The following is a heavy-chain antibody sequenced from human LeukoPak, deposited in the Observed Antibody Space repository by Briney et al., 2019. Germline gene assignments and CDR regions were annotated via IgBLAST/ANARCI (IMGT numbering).Heavy chain of an antibody. D-gene: IGHD3-10*01. CDR2: INPNSGGT. CDR3: ARGRFGDSPGMDV. CDR1: GYTFTGYH. J-gene: IGHJ6*02. V-gene: IGHV1-2*04. Sequence: ASVKVSCKASGYTFTGYHMHWVRQAPGQGLEWMGWINPNSGGTNYAQKFQGWVTMTTDTSTSTAYMELRSLRSDDTAVYYCARGRFGDSPGMDVWGQGTTVTVSS.